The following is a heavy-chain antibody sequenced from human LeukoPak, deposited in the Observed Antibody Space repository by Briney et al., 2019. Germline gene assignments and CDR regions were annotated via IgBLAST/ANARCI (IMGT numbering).Heavy chain of an antibody. CDR3: ARGQRYCTNGVCLYYYYYYMDV. Sequence: KPSETLSLTRAVYGGSFSGYYWSWIRQPPGKGLEWIGEINHSGSTNYNPSLKSRVTISVDTSKNQFSLKLSSVTAADTAVYYCARGQRYCTNGVCLYYYYYYMDVWGKGTTLTVSS. CDR1: GGSFSGYY. J-gene: IGHJ6*03. D-gene: IGHD2-8*01. V-gene: IGHV4-34*01. CDR2: INHSGST.